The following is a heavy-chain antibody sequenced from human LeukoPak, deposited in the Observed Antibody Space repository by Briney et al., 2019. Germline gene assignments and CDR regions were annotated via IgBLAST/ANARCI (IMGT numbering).Heavy chain of an antibody. D-gene: IGHD1-26*01. CDR3: ARGQWELPWVYYYYGMDV. V-gene: IGHV6-1*01. CDR1: GDSVSSDSAA. CDR2: TYYRSKWYN. J-gene: IGHJ6*02. Sequence: SQTLSLTCAISGDSVSSDSAAWIWIRQSLSRGLEWLGRTYYRSKWYNDYAVSVKSRITINPDTSKNQFSLQLNSVTPEDTAVYYCARGQWELPWVYYYYGMDVWGQGTTVTVSS.